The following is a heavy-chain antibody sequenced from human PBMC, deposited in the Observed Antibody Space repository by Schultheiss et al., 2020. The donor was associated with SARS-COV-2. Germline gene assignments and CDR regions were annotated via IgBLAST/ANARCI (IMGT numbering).Heavy chain of an antibody. CDR3: ARDGVLRYFDWSRNYYGMDV. CDR2: IYYSGST. Sequence: SQTLSLTCTVSGGSISSGGYYWSWIRQHPGKGLEWIGSIYYSGSTNYNPSLKSRVTISVDTSKNQFSLKLRSVTAADTAVYYCARDGVLRYFDWSRNYYGMDVWGQGTTVTVSS. CDR1: GGSISSGGYY. V-gene: IGHV4-61*08. J-gene: IGHJ6*02. D-gene: IGHD3-9*01.